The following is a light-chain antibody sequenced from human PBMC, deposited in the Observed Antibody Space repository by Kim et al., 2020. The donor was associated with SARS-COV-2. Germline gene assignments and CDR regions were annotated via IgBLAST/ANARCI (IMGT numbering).Light chain of an antibody. CDR3: QQFHS. CDR2: DAS. V-gene: IGKV1-33*01. CDR1: QDISNY. J-gene: IGKJ2*01. Sequence: DIQMTQSPSSLSASVGDRVTITCQASQDISNYLNWYQQKPGKAPKLLIYDASNLETGVPSRFSGSGSGTDFTFTISSLQPEDIATYNCQQFHSFGQGTKLDI.